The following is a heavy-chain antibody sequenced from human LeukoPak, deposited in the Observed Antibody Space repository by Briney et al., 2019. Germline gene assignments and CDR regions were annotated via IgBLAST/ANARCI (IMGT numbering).Heavy chain of an antibody. D-gene: IGHD3-10*01. CDR2: IYPVDSDT. Sequence: GESLKISCQASGYTFAKYWIGWVRQMPGKGLEWMGIIYPVDSDTRYSPSFQGQVTISADKSISTAYLQWSSLKASDTAMYYCAKESGSGPSSNWFDPWGQGTLVTVFS. J-gene: IGHJ5*02. V-gene: IGHV5-51*01. CDR1: GYTFAKYW. CDR3: AKESGSGPSSNWFDP.